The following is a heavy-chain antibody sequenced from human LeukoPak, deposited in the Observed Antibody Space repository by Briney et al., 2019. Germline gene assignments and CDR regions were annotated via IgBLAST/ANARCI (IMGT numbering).Heavy chain of an antibody. J-gene: IGHJ4*02. CDR2: IYTSGST. D-gene: IGHD1-26*01. Sequence: PSQTPSLTCTVSGGSISSGSYYWSWIRQPAGKGLEWIGRIYTSGSTNYNPSLKSRVTISVDTSKNQFSLKLSSVTAADTAVYYCASLYSGSSNYFDYWGQGTLVTVSS. V-gene: IGHV4-61*02. CDR3: ASLYSGSSNYFDY. CDR1: GGSISSGSYY.